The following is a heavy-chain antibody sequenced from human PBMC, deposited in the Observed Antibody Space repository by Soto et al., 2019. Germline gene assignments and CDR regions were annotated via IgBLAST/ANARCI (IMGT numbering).Heavy chain of an antibody. Sequence: GGSLGLSCAASGFSFSSYAMSWVRQAPGKGLEWASPISGSGGSTYYADSVKGRFTISRDNSKNTLYLQMNSLRAEDTAVYYCAKSNDGSGYYTWYFDLWGRGTLVTVSS. CDR3: AKSNDGSGYYTWYFDL. V-gene: IGHV3-23*01. J-gene: IGHJ2*01. D-gene: IGHD3-22*01. CDR1: GFSFSSYA. CDR2: ISGSGGST.